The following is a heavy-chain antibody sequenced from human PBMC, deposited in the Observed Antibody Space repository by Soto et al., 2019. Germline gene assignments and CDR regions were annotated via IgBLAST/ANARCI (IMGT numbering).Heavy chain of an antibody. V-gene: IGHV4-31*03. CDR2: IYYSGST. D-gene: IGHD1-26*01. J-gene: IGHJ4*02. CDR1: GGSISSGGYY. Sequence: QVQLQESGPGLVKPSQTLSLTCTVSGGSISSGGYYWSWIRQHPGKGLEWIGYIYYSGSTYYNPSLKSRVTISVDTSKNQFSLKLRYVTAADTAVYYWAGIYSGSPGGTLRYWGQGTLVTVSS. CDR3: AGIYSGSPGGTLRY.